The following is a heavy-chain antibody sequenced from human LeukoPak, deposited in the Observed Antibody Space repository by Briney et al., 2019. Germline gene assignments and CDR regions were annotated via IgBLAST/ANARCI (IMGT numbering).Heavy chain of an antibody. CDR2: ISFDGSNT. CDR1: GFTFRSYA. Sequence: PGGSLRLSCAASGFTFRSYAMHWVRQAPGKGLDWVAVISFDGSNTYYAASVKGRFTISRDNSKNTLYLQMGSLRAEDTALYYCVREKEGYYVYYYMDVWGKGTTVTVSS. CDR3: VREKEGYYVYYYMDV. J-gene: IGHJ6*03. V-gene: IGHV3-30*15.